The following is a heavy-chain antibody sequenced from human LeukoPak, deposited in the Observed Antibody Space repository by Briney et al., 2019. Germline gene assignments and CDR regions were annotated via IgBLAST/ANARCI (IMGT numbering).Heavy chain of an antibody. CDR2: ISSSGSGT. J-gene: IGHJ4*02. D-gene: IGHD6-19*01. CDR1: GFTFSSFA. CDR3: AKGDRNGWYFDY. V-gene: IGHV3-23*01. Sequence: PGGSLRLSCAASGFTFSSFAMSWVRQAPGKGLEWVSTISSSGSGTYYADSVKGRFTISRDNSNNALYLQMNSPRAEDTALYHCAKGDRNGWYFDYWGLGTLVTVSS.